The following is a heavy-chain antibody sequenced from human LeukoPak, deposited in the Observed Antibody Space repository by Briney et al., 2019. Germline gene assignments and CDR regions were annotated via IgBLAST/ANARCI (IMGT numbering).Heavy chain of an antibody. CDR3: ARPQHGDLYAFDI. Sequence: GGSLRLSCAASGFTFTSYWMHWVRQAPGKGLVWVSRVDGDGSTTTYADSVKGRFTISRDNAKNTLYLQMNSLRAEDTAVYYCARPQHGDLYAFDIWGQGTMATVSS. J-gene: IGHJ3*02. CDR2: VDGDGSTT. CDR1: GFTFTSYW. V-gene: IGHV3-74*01. D-gene: IGHD4-17*01.